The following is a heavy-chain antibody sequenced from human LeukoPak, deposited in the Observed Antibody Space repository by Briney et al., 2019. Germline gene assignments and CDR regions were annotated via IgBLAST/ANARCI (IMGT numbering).Heavy chain of an antibody. V-gene: IGHV1-18*01. CDR1: GYTFTNYG. D-gene: IGHD6-19*01. CDR3: ARGGGTVAGTWFDP. CDR2: ISAYNGNT. J-gene: IGHJ5*02. Sequence: ASVTVSCKTSGYTFTNYGISWVRQAPGQGLEWMGWISAYNGNTKYEQKLQGRVTMTTDTSTSTAYMELRSLRSDDTAVYYCARGGGTVAGTWFDPWGQGTLVTVSS.